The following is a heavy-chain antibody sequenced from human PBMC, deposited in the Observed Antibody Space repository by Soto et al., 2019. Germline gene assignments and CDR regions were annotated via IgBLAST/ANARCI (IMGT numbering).Heavy chain of an antibody. J-gene: IGHJ4*02. CDR3: ARSPEGVRGVMYYFDY. CDR2: ISSSSSYT. V-gene: IGHV3-11*06. D-gene: IGHD3-10*01. Sequence: QVQLVESGGGLVKPGGSLRLSCAASGFTFSDYYMSWIRQAPGKGLEWVSYISSSSSYTNYADSVKGRFTISRDNAKNSLYLQMNSLRAEDTAVYYCARSPEGVRGVMYYFDYWGQGTLVTVSS. CDR1: GFTFSDYY.